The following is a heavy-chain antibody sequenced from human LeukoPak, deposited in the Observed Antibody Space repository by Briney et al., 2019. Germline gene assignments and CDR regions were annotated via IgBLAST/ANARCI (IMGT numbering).Heavy chain of an antibody. CDR3: ARGGTYGDYVLDY. D-gene: IGHD4-17*01. J-gene: IGHJ4*02. V-gene: IGHV3-21*01. CDR1: GFTFSFSA. CDR2: ISATSTYI. Sequence: GGSLRLSCAASGFTFSFSALNWVRQAPGKGLEWVSSISATSTYIYYADSLKGRFTSSRDNAKNSLYLQMSGLRVEDTAVYYCARGGTYGDYVLDYWGQGTLVTVSS.